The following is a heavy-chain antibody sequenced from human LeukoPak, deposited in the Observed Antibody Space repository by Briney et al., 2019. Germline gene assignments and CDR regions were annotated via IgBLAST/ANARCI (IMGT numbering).Heavy chain of an antibody. CDR3: ARDQLVGSGV. CDR1: GFTFSSDW. D-gene: IGHD3-10*01. V-gene: IGHV3-7*01. CDR2: IKQDGSEK. J-gene: IGHJ4*02. Sequence: GGSLRLSCAASGFTFSSDWMSWVRQAPRKGLEWVANIKQDGSEKYYVDSVKGRFTISRDNAKNSLYLQMNSLRAEDTAVYYCARDQLVGSGVWGQGTLVTVSS.